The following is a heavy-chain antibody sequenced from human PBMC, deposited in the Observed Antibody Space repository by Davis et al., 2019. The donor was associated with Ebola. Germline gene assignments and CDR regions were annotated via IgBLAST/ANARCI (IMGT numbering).Heavy chain of an antibody. CDR1: GFTFDDYA. CDR2: ISWNSGSI. Sequence: PGGSLRLSCAASGFTFDDYAMHWVRQAPGKGLEWVSGISWNSGSIGYADSVKGRFTISRDNAKNSLYLQMNSLRAEDTAVYYCARDGDSSGYYFDYWGQGTLVTVSS. D-gene: IGHD3-22*01. CDR3: ARDGDSSGYYFDY. V-gene: IGHV3-9*01. J-gene: IGHJ4*02.